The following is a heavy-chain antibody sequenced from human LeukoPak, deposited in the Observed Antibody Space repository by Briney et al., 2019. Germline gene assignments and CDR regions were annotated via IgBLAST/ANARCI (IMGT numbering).Heavy chain of an antibody. Sequence: GGSLRLSCAASGFTFSNYIMHWVRQAPGKGLDWVAVILENGSNQYYADSVKGRFTISRDNSRNTLFLQMNSLRGEDTAMYYCARVQGGGYRTADYWGQGTLVTVSS. CDR1: GFTFSNYI. V-gene: IGHV3-30*04. D-gene: IGHD6-19*01. CDR3: ARVQGGGYRTADY. CDR2: ILENGSNQ. J-gene: IGHJ4*02.